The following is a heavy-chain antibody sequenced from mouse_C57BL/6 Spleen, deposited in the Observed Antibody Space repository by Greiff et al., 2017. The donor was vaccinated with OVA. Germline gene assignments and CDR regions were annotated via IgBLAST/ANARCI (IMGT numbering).Heavy chain of an antibody. J-gene: IGHJ3*01. Sequence: VQLQQSGPELVKPGASVKISCKASGYTFTDYYMNWVKQSHGKSLEWIGDINPNNGGTSYNQKFKGKATLTVDKSSSTAYMELRSLTSEDSAVYYCARVWDYDDLAWFAYWGQGTLVTVSA. V-gene: IGHV1-26*01. D-gene: IGHD2-4*01. CDR2: INPNNGGT. CDR1: GYTFTDYY. CDR3: ARVWDYDDLAWFAY.